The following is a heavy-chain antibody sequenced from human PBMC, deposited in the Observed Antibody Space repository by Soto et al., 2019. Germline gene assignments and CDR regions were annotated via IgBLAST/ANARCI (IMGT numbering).Heavy chain of an antibody. CDR2: IRSKANSYAT. V-gene: IGHV3-73*02. D-gene: IGHD4-17*01. CDR3: TRTMTTAAFDI. CDR1: GFTFSGSA. J-gene: IGHJ3*02. Sequence: EVQLVESGGGLVQPGGSLKLSCAASGFTFSGSAMHWVRQASGKGLEWVGRIRSKANSYATAYAASVKGRFTISRDDSKNTAYLQMNSLKTEDTAFYYFTRTMTTAAFDIWGQGTMVTVSS.